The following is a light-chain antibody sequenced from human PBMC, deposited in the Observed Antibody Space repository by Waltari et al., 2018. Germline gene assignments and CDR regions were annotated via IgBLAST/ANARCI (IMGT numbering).Light chain of an antibody. CDR3: QQCGRSLYT. CDR1: QSLTSNY. CDR2: DAS. J-gene: IGKJ2*01. Sequence: EIVLTQSPGTLSLSPGERATPSCRASQSLTSNYLAWYQQRPGQAPRLLISDASTRATGLPDRFSGSGSGTDFTLTISRLEPEDFAVYYCQQCGRSLYTFGQGTTLEIK. V-gene: IGKV3-20*01.